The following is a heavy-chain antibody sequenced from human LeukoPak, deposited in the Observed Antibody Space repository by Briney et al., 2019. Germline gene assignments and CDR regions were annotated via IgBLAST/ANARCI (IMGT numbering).Heavy chain of an antibody. V-gene: IGHV3-23*01. D-gene: IGHD2-15*01. CDR1: GFTFSSYA. J-gene: IGHJ5*02. CDR2: ISGSGGNT. CDR3: AKVKVGYCSA. Sequence: PGRSLRLSCAASGFTFSSYAMSWVRQAPGKGLEWVSVISGSGGNTYYADSVKGRFTISRDNSKNTLYLQMNSLRAEDTAVYYCAKVKVGYCSAWGQGTLVTVSS.